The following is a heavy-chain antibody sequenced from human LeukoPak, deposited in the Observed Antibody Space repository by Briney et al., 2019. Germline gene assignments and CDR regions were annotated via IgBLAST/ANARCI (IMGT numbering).Heavy chain of an antibody. CDR2: IRSEAYVGTT. V-gene: IGHV3-49*04. CDR1: GFAFCDYA. Sequence: GRSLRLSCTSSGFAFCDYALSWVRQAPGKGLEWVGFIRSEAYVGTTEYAASVKGRFTISRDDSKRLAYLQMNSLKTEDTAVYYCTRDQLGGNPCHYYCYYMDVWGKGTTVTVSS. CDR3: TRDQLGGNPCHYYCYYMDV. D-gene: IGHD4-23*01. J-gene: IGHJ6*03.